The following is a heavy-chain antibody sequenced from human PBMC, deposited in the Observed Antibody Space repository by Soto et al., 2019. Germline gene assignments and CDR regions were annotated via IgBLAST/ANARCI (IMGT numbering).Heavy chain of an antibody. Sequence: EVQLVESGGGLVQPGGSLRLSCAASGFTFSSYEMNWVRQAPGKGLEWVSYISSSGSTIYYADSVKGRFTISRDNAKNSLYLQMNSLRAEDTAVYYCARIVPGSGYFDYWGQGTLVTVSS. CDR3: ARIVPGSGYFDY. J-gene: IGHJ4*02. CDR1: GFTFSSYE. CDR2: ISSSGSTI. V-gene: IGHV3-48*03. D-gene: IGHD3-22*01.